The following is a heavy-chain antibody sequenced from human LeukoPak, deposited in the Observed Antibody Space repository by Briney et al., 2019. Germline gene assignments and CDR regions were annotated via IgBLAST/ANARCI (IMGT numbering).Heavy chain of an antibody. D-gene: IGHD3-10*01. CDR3: ARGGYYGSGNDFRFDP. J-gene: IGHJ5*02. CDR2: IYYSGST. V-gene: IGHV4-59*01. CDR1: GGSISSYY. Sequence: PSETLSLTCTVSGGSISSYYWSRIRQPPGKGLEWIGYIYYSGSTNYKPSLKSRVTISVDTSKNQFSLKLSSVTAADTAVYYRARGGYYGSGNDFRFDPWGQGTLVTVSS.